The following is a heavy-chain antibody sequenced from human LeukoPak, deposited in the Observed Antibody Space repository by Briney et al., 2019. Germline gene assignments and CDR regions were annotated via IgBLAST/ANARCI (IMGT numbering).Heavy chain of an antibody. CDR2: VFANDGK. D-gene: IGHD3-16*02. Sequence: SGPTLVNATETLTLTCTCLGFAISNARMGVSWIGQPPGQGREWLAHVFANDGKSYSTYLKSRVTISKDTSQRQVVLTMTNMDPVDTATYYCARILRGSFYDYVWGSYRPLDYWGQGTLVSVSS. V-gene: IGHV2-26*01. CDR1: GFAISNARMG. CDR3: ARILRGSFYDYVWGSYRPLDY. J-gene: IGHJ4*02.